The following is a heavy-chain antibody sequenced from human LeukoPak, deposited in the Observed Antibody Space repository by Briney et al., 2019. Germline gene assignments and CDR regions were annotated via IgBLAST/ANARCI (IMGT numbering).Heavy chain of an antibody. CDR3: ASCSGWFQSYYFDY. CDR2: ISGSGGST. V-gene: IGHV3-23*01. CDR1: GFTFSSYA. D-gene: IGHD6-19*01. Sequence: GGSLRLSCAASGFTFSSYAMSWVRQAPGKGLEWVSAISGSGGSTYYADSVKGRFTISRDNSKNTLYLQMNSLRAEDTAVYYCASCSGWFQSYYFDYWGQGTLVTVSS. J-gene: IGHJ4*02.